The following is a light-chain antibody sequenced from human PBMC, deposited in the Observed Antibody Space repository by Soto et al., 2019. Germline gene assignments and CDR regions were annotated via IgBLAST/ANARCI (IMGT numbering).Light chain of an antibody. CDR3: QQYNTWPRT. CDR1: QSVSSN. CDR2: GAS. Sequence: EIVMTQSPATLSVSPGERATLSCRASQSVSSNLAWYQQKPGQAPRLLIYGASTRATGIPARFSGSGSGTEFTLTISSLPSEDFSLYYCQQYNTWPRTFGQRTNVDIK. J-gene: IGKJ1*01. V-gene: IGKV3-15*01.